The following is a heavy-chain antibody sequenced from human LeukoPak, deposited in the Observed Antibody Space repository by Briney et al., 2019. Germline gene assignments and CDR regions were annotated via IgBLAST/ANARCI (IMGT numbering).Heavy chain of an antibody. V-gene: IGHV3-33*01. CDR2: IWYDGSNK. J-gene: IGHJ6*02. D-gene: IGHD6-6*01. CDR1: GFTFSGYG. Sequence: GGSLRLSCAASGFTFSGYGMHWVRQAPGKGLEWVAVIWYDGSNKDYADSVKDRFTISRDNSKNTLYLQMNSLRAEDTAVYYCARGIAARSAYYYYGMDVWGQGTTVTVSS. CDR3: ARGIAARSAYYYYGMDV.